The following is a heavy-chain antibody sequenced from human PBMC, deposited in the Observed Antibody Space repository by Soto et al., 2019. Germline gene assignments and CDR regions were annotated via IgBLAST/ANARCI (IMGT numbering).Heavy chain of an antibody. D-gene: IGHD3-10*01. CDR2: ISSSSSTI. CDR3: ARDFPVPYYYGSGSYSAFDI. V-gene: IGHV3-48*02. J-gene: IGHJ3*02. Sequence: EVQLVESGGGLVQPGGSLRLSCAASGFTFSSYSMNWVRQAPGKGLEWVSYISSSSSTIYYADSVKGRFTISRDNAKNSLYLQMNSLRDEDTAVYYCARDFPVPYYYGSGSYSAFDIWGQGTMVTVSS. CDR1: GFTFSSYS.